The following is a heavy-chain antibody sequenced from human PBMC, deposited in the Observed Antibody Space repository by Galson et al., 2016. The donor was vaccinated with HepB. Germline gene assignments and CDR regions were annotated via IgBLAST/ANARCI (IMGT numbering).Heavy chain of an antibody. Sequence: SLRLSCAVSGTSVSSYAMNWVRQAPGKGLEWVSRISGGGVNTYYGDSVEGRFTISRDNSKNTLYLQMNSLRVEDTARYYCAKGSYSSGSAVNWFDPWGQGTLVTVSS. CDR3: AKGSYSSGSAVNWFDP. CDR2: ISGGGVNT. J-gene: IGHJ5*02. D-gene: IGHD6-19*01. CDR1: GTSVSSYA. V-gene: IGHV3-23*01.